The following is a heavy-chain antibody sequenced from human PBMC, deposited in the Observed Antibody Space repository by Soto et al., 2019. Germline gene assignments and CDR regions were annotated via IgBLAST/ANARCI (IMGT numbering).Heavy chain of an antibody. CDR2: VYHNRGA. V-gene: IGHV4-38-2*02. D-gene: IGHD3-3*01. CDR1: GYSISSGYY. Sequence: PSETLSLTCAVSGYSISSGYYWGWIRQPPGKGLEWIGTVYHNRGAYYNPSLKSRVTISVDTSKNQFSLRLTSVTAADTAVYYCAREDRRFSSPHFDYWGQGTLVTVSS. J-gene: IGHJ4*02. CDR3: AREDRRFSSPHFDY.